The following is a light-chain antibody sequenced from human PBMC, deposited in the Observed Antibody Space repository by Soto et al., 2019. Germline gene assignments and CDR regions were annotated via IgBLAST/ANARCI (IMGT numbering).Light chain of an antibody. J-gene: IGKJ1*01. CDR2: GAS. CDR1: QSVSSSY. CDR3: QQYGSSPWT. Sequence: IVFTQSPCTLPFSPGGRAPLSFSASQSVSSSYLAWYQQKPGQAPRLLIYGASSRATGIPDRFSGSGSGTDFTLTISRLEPEDFAVYYCQQYGSSPWTFGQGTNVDI. V-gene: IGKV3-20*01.